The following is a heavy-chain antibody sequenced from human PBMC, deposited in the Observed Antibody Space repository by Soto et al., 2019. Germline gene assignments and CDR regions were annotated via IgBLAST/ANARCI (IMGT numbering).Heavy chain of an antibody. CDR3: ARIPNRSTKKSGMS. D-gene: IGHD1-20*01. CDR1: GYTFTGYY. J-gene: IGHJ5*02. Sequence: ASVKVSCKASGYTFTGYYMHWVRQAPGQGLEWMGWINPNSGGTNYAQKFQGRVTMTRGTSISTAYMELSRLRSDDTAVYYCARIPNRSTKKSGMSWGQGTLVTVSS. CDR2: INPNSGGT. V-gene: IGHV1-2*02.